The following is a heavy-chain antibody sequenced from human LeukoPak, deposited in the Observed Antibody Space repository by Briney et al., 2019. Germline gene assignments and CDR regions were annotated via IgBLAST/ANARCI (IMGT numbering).Heavy chain of an antibody. Sequence: ASVRVSCKSSGDSFSNYAIYWVRQAPGQGLEWMGGIIPIADTANYAQRFQGRVTITTDDSTTTAYMDLSSLTSEDTAVYFCARSKGDYGISDFWGQGTLVFVSS. CDR2: IIPIADTA. CDR3: ARSKGDYGISDF. J-gene: IGHJ4*02. V-gene: IGHV1-69*05. D-gene: IGHD4-17*01. CDR1: GDSFSNYA.